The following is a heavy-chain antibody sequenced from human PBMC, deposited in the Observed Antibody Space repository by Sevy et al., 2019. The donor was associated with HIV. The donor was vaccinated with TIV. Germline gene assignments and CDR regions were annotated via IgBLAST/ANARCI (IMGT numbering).Heavy chain of an antibody. J-gene: IGHJ3*02. D-gene: IGHD2-15*01. Sequence: GGSLRLSCAASGFTFSSYSMNWVRQAPGKGLEWVAYISRASSTIYYAASVKGRSTISRDNAKNSLYLQMNSLGDEDTVVYYCARDRGLLLGFAFDIWGQGTMVTVSS. CDR1: GFTFSSYS. CDR2: ISRASSTI. CDR3: ARDRGLLLGFAFDI. V-gene: IGHV3-48*02.